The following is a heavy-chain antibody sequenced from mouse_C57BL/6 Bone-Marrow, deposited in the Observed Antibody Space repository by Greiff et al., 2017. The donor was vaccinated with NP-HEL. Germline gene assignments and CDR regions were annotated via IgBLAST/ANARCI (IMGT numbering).Heavy chain of an antibody. CDR2: IRNKANGYTT. CDR3: ARDNGLRRYWYFDV. CDR1: GFTFTDYY. V-gene: IGHV7-3*01. Sequence: EVQWVESGGGLVQPGGSLSLSCAASGFTFTDYYMSWVRQPPGKALEWLGFIRNKANGYTTEYSASVKGRFTISRDNSQSILYLQMNALRAEDSATYYCARDNGLRRYWYFDVWGTGTTVTVSS. D-gene: IGHD2-2*01. J-gene: IGHJ1*03.